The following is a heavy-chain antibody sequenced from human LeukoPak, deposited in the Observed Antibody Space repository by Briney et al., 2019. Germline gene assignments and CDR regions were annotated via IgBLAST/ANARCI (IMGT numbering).Heavy chain of an antibody. J-gene: IGHJ4*02. CDR1: GGSISSGTYY. Sequence: PSETLSLTCIVSGGSISSGTYYWSWIRQPAGKGLEWIGRMYSSGSTNYNPSLRSRVTISVDTSKNQFSLKLSSVTAADTAVYYCAREYYYGSGNYYNRIDYWGQGTLVTVSS. V-gene: IGHV4-61*10. CDR3: AREYYYGSGNYYNRIDY. D-gene: IGHD3-10*01. CDR2: MYSSGST.